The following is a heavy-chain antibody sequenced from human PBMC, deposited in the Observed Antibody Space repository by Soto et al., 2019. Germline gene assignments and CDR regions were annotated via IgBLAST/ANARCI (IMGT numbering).Heavy chain of an antibody. V-gene: IGHV3-23*01. J-gene: IGHJ5*02. D-gene: IGHD3-22*01. CDR1: GFTFSSYA. Sequence: GGSLRLSCAASGFTFSSYAMSWVRQAPGKGLEWVSAISGSGGSTYYADSVKGRSTISRDNSKNTLYLQMNSLRAEDTAVYYCAKEVNYYDSSGYTWGQETLVTVSS. CDR2: ISGSGGST. CDR3: AKEVNYYDSSGYT.